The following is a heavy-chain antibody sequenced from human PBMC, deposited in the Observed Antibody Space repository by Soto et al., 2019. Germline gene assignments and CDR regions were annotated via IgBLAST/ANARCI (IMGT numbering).Heavy chain of an antibody. V-gene: IGHV4-31*03. CDR3: AKMERTQLWLLVQN. CDR1: GASITNDAFF. Sequence: TLSLSCTVSGASITNDAFFGTWVRQHPEKGLEWLAYITYGGSIYYDPSLRSRLTVSIDKSKSQFSLNVRSVTAADTAVYYCAKMERTQLWLLVQNWGQGLPVTVSS. CDR2: ITYGGSI. D-gene: IGHD5-18*01. J-gene: IGHJ4*02.